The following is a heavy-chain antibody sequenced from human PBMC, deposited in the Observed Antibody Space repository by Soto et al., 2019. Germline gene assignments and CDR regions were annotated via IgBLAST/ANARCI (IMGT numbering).Heavy chain of an antibody. D-gene: IGHD3-22*01. Sequence: VEFSFNASGYTFTSYDINCVRQATGQGLEWMGWMNPNSGNTGYAQKFQGRVTMTRNTSISTAYMELSRLRSEDTAVYYCARSTDYYDSSGYEYWYFDLWGRGTLVTVSS. CDR1: GYTFTSYD. V-gene: IGHV1-8*01. CDR2: MNPNSGNT. CDR3: ARSTDYYDSSGYEYWYFDL. J-gene: IGHJ2*01.